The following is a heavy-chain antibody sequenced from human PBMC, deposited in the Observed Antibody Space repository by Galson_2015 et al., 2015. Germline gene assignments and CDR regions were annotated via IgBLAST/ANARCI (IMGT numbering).Heavy chain of an antibody. CDR1: GFTFRSYW. J-gene: IGHJ4*02. V-gene: IGHV3-7*01. CDR2: IKQDGSEK. D-gene: IGHD6-13*01. Sequence: SLRLSCAASGFTFRSYWMSWVRQAPGKGLEWVANIKQDGSEKYYVDSVKGRFTISRDNAKNSLYLQMNSLRAEDTAVYFCARDLVGADDYWGQGTLVTVSS. CDR3: ARDLVGADDY.